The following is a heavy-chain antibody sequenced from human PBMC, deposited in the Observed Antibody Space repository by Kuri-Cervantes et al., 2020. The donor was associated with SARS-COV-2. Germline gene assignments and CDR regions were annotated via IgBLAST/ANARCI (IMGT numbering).Heavy chain of an antibody. J-gene: IGHJ3*02. CDR3: AREADGGNLLDAFDI. V-gene: IGHV1-18*01. Sequence: ASVKVSCKASGYIFTNYGITWVRQAPGQGLEWLGWISGYSGNTNYAQKFQDRVTVTADTSTSTAYLELRSLKSDDTAVYYCAREADGGNLLDAFDIWGQGTMVTVSS. D-gene: IGHD4-23*01. CDR2: ISGYSGNT. CDR1: GYIFTNYG.